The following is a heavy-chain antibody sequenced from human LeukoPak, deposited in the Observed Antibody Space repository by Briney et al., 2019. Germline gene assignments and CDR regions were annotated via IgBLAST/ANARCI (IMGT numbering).Heavy chain of an antibody. CDR2: IWYDGSNK. D-gene: IGHD6-19*01. V-gene: IGHV3-33*08. J-gene: IGHJ6*02. CDR3: ARDFDWGSSGWYLANYYGMDV. CDR1: GFTFDDHG. Sequence: GGSLRLSCAASGFTFDDHGMHWVRQVPGKGLEWVAVIWYDGSNKYYADSVKGRFTISRDNSKNTLYLQMNSLRAEDTAVYYCARDFDWGSSGWYLANYYGMDVWGQGTTVTVSS.